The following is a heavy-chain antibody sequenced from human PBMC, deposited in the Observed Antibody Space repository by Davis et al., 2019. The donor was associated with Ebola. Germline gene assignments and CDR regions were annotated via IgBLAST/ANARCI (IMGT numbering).Heavy chain of an antibody. Sequence: SVKVSCKASGGTFSSYAISWVRQAPGQGLEWMGGIIPIFGTANYAQKFQGRVTITADKSTSTAYMELSSLRSEDTAVYYCARTREYNWNHHPYYFDYWGQGTLVTVSS. CDR1: GGTFSSYA. V-gene: IGHV1-69*06. D-gene: IGHD1-14*01. J-gene: IGHJ4*02. CDR2: IIPIFGTA. CDR3: ARTREYNWNHHPYYFDY.